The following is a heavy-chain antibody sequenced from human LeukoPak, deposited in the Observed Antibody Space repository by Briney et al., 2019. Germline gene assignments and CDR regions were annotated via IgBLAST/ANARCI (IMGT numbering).Heavy chain of an antibody. CDR1: GGSTSSYY. V-gene: IGHV4-59*01. D-gene: IGHD6-13*01. CDR3: ARRGVAAGLDY. J-gene: IGHJ4*02. Sequence: PSETLSLTCTVSGGSTSSYYWSWIRQPPGKGLEWIGYIYYSGSTNYNPSLKSRVTISVDTSKNQLSLKLSSVTAADTAVYYCARRGVAAGLDYWGQGTLVTVSS. CDR2: IYYSGST.